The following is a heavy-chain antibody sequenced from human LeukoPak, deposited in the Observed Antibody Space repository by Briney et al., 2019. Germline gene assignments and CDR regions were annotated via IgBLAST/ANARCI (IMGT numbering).Heavy chain of an antibody. D-gene: IGHD1-1*01. Sequence: PSETLSLICTVSGGSVSSGTYYWTWIRQPAGKRLEWIGRISSSGSTNYNPSFRSRVTMPVDTSENQFSLNLSSVTAADTAVYFCASSPTGTADFDVWGQGTMITVSS. V-gene: IGHV4-61*02. CDR2: ISSSGST. CDR3: ASSPTGTADFDV. CDR1: GGSVSSGTYY. J-gene: IGHJ3*01.